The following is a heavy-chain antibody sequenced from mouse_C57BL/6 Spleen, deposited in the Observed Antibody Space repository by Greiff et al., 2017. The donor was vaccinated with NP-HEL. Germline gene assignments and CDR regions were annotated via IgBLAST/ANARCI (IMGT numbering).Heavy chain of an antibody. CDR1: GFSFNTYA. CDR2: IRSKSTNYAT. CDR3: VIRYWYFDV. V-gene: IGHV10-1*01. Sequence: EVQRVESGGGLVQPKGSLKLSCAASGFSFNTYAMNWVRQAPGKGLEWVARIRSKSTNYATYYADSVKDRFTIYRDDAESMLYLQMNNLKTEDTAMYYCVIRYWYFDVWGTGTTVTVSS. J-gene: IGHJ1*03.